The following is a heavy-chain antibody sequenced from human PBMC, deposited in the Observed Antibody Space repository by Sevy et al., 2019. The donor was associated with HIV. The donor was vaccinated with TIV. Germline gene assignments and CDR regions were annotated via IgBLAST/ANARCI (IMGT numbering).Heavy chain of an antibody. CDR2: ISSSSYT. D-gene: IGHD6-6*01. CDR3: ARGLPNQSIAARPPYYYYGMDV. CDR1: GFTFSDYY. V-gene: IGHV3-11*06. Sequence: GGSLRLSCAASGFTFSDYYMSWIRQAPGKGLEWVSYISSSSYTNNTDCVKGRLTISRNNAKNSLYLQMNSLRAEDTAVYYCARGLPNQSIAARPPYYYYGMDVWGQGTTVTVSS. J-gene: IGHJ6*02.